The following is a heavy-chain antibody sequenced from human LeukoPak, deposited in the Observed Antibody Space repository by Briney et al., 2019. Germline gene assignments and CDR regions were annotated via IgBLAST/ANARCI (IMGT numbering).Heavy chain of an antibody. CDR1: GFTFSSYS. D-gene: IGHD6-13*01. CDR2: ISSSSSYI. Sequence: GSLRLSCAASGFTFSSYSMNWVRQAPGKGLEWVSSISSSSSYIYYADSVKGRFTISRDNAKNSLYLQMNSLRAEDTAVYYCARKRQQLAYNWFDPWGQGTLVTVSS. J-gene: IGHJ5*02. CDR3: ARKRQQLAYNWFDP. V-gene: IGHV3-21*01.